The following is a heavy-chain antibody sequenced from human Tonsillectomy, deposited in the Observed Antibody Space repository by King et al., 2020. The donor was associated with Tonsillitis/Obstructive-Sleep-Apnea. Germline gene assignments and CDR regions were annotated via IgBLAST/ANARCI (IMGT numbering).Heavy chain of an antibody. CDR1: GFTFSSYG. D-gene: IGHD3-16*01. Sequence: VQLVESGGGVVQPGRSLRLSCAASGFTFSSYGMHWVRQPPGKGLEWVAVIWYDGSNEYYADSVKGRFTISRDNSKNSLYLQMNSLRAEDTAVYYCARVDGYYDSFFEIWGQGTMVTVSS. CDR2: IWYDGSNE. CDR3: ARVDGYYDSFFEI. J-gene: IGHJ3*02. V-gene: IGHV3-33*01.